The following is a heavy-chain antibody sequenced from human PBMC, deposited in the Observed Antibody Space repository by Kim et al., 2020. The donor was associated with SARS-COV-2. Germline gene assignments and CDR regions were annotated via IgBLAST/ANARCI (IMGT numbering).Heavy chain of an antibody. CDR2: IYYSGST. CDR3: AREWLADAFDI. D-gene: IGHD6-19*01. V-gene: IGHV4-59*12. Sequence: SETLSLTCTVSGGSISSYYWSWIRQPPGKGLEWIGYIYYSGSTNYNPSLKSRVTISVDTSKNQFSLKLSSVTAADTAVYYCAREWLADAFDIWGQGTMVTVSS. J-gene: IGHJ3*02. CDR1: GGSISSYY.